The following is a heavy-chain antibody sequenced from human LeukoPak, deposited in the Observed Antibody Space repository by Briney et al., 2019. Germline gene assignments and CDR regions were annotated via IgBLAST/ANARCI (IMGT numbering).Heavy chain of an antibody. CDR1: GGSISSYY. D-gene: IGHD6-19*01. CDR3: ARESAAVAEKRYFDY. Sequence: SETLSLTCTVSGGSISSYYWSCIRQPPGKGLEWIGYIYYSGSTNYNPSLKSRVTISVDTSKNQFSLKLSSVTAADTAVYYCARESAAVAEKRYFDYWGQGTLVTVSS. V-gene: IGHV4-59*01. J-gene: IGHJ4*02. CDR2: IYYSGST.